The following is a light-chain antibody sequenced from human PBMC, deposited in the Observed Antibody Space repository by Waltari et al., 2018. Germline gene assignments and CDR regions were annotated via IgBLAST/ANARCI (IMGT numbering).Light chain of an antibody. J-gene: IGKJ2*01. CDR1: QSLTKRY. CDR3: QQYGSSIMYT. CDR2: GAS. Sequence: VLTQSPGSLSLSPGEGATLSFRASQSLTKRYLAWYQQKLGQAPRLLIYGASSRAAGIPDRFSGSGSGTDFNLTISRLEPEDFAVYYCQQYGSSIMYTFGQGTKLEIK. V-gene: IGKV3-20*01.